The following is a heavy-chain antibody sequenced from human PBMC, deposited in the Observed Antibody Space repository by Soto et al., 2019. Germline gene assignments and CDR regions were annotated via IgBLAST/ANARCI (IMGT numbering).Heavy chain of an antibody. CDR2: ISGSGGST. J-gene: IGHJ4*02. CDR1: GFTFSSYA. CDR3: AKKRIAATSLPPDY. V-gene: IGHV3-23*01. Sequence: GGSLRLSCAASGFTFSSYAMSWVRQAPGKGLEWVSAISGSGGSTYYADSVKGRFTISRDNSKNTLYLQMNSLRAEDTAVYYCAKKRIAATSLPPDYWGQGTLVTVSS. D-gene: IGHD2-21*01.